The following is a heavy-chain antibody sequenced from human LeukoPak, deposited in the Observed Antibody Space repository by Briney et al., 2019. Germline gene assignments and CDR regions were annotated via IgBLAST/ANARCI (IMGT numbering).Heavy chain of an antibody. V-gene: IGHV1-69*05. Sequence: GASVKVSCKSSVGTFSSYTLSWGRQAPRQGLEWMGGIIPIFGTSNYAQKFQGRVTITTDESTSTAYMELSSLRSEDTAVYYCARGTTGYSYGPFDYWGQGTLVTVS. CDR2: IIPIFGTS. J-gene: IGHJ4*02. CDR3: ARGTTGYSYGPFDY. D-gene: IGHD5-18*01. CDR1: VGTFSSYT.